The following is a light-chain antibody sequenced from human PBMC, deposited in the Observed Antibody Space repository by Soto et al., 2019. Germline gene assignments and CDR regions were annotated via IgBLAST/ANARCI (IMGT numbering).Light chain of an antibody. CDR1: QSVSSTY. V-gene: IGKV3-20*01. Sequence: EIVLTQSPGTLSLSPGERATLSCRASQSVSSTYFAWYQQKPGQAPGLLIYGASNRATGVPDRFSGSGSGTDFTLTISRLEPEDFAVYYCQQFNTSPWTFGQGTEVEIK. J-gene: IGKJ1*01. CDR3: QQFNTSPWT. CDR2: GAS.